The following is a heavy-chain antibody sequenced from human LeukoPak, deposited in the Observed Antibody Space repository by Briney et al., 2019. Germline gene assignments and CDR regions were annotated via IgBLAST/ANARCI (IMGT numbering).Heavy chain of an antibody. CDR2: IYYSGST. Sequence: SETLSLTCTVSGGSISSSSYYWGWIRQPPGKGLEWIGSIYYSGSTYYNPSLKSRVTISVDTSKNQFSLKLSSVTAADTAVYYCARGLLWFGEYRYFDLWGRGTLVTVSS. D-gene: IGHD3-10*01. V-gene: IGHV4-39*01. J-gene: IGHJ2*01. CDR3: ARGLLWFGEYRYFDL. CDR1: GGSISSSSYY.